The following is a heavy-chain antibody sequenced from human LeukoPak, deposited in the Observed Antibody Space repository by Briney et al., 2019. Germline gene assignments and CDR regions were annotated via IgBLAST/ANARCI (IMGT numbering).Heavy chain of an antibody. Sequence: GGSLRLSCAASGFTFSSYEMNWVRQAPGKGLEWVLYISSSGSTIYYADSVKGRFTISRDNAKNSLYLQMNSLRAEDTAVYYCAREYYYGSAGFDYWGQGTLVTVSS. CDR3: AREYYYGSAGFDY. CDR2: ISSSGSTI. V-gene: IGHV3-48*03. D-gene: IGHD3-10*01. J-gene: IGHJ4*02. CDR1: GFTFSSYE.